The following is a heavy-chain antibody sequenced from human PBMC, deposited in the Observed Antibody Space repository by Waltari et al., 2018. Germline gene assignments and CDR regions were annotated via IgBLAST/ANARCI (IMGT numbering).Heavy chain of an antibody. CDR1: GGTFSSYA. J-gene: IGHJ4*02. V-gene: IGHV1-69*05. D-gene: IGHD2-21*01. Sequence: QVQLVQSGAEVKKPGSSVKVSCTASGGTFSSYAISWVLQPPGQGLEGMGGIIPIFGTANYAQKFQGRGTITTDEATSTAYMELSSLRSEDTAVYYCSGHKGLYSLLMGYWGQGTLFTVSS. CDR2: IIPIFGTA. CDR3: SGHKGLYSLLMGY.